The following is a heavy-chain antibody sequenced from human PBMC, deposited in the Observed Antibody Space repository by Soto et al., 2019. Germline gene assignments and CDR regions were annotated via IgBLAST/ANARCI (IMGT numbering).Heavy chain of an antibody. CDR3: AHRTTTVTWWFDP. CDR2: NYLDDDT. Sequence: QITLKESVPTLVKPTKTLTLTCTFSGFSLTTCGVAVCWIRQPPGKALEWLALNYLDDDTLYSPSLMSRLTITKDTSKNQVVLTRTNIDPADTATYLCAHRTTTVTWWFDPWGKGTLVTVS. J-gene: IGHJ5*02. CDR1: GFSLTTCGVA. V-gene: IGHV2-5*02. D-gene: IGHD4-17*01.